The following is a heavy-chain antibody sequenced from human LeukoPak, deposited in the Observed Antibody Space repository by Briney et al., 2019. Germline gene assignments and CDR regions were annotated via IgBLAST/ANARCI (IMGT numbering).Heavy chain of an antibody. CDR2: INHSGST. J-gene: IGHJ5*02. CDR3: ARVWGVLLRPRGGFDP. Sequence: SETLSLTCAVYGGSFSGYYWSWIRQPPGKGLEWIGEINHSGSTNYNPSLKSRVTISVDTSKNQFSLKLSSVTAADTAVYYCARVWGVLLRPRGGFDPWGQGTLVTVSS. CDR1: GGSFSGYY. V-gene: IGHV4-34*01. D-gene: IGHD3-10*01.